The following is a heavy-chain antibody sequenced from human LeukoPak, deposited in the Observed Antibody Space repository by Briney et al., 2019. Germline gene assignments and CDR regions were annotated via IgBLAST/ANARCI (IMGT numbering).Heavy chain of an antibody. CDR1: GFTFTKYA. CDR3: AKTVSSSDGVDAFDI. D-gene: IGHD3-16*01. J-gene: IGHJ3*02. Sequence: GGSLRLSCAASGFTFTKYAMSWVRQAPGKGLEWVSSISGSGGGTYYADSVKGRFTISRDNSKNTLYLQMNSLRAEDTAVYYCAKTVSSSDGVDAFDIWGQGTMVTVSS. V-gene: IGHV3-23*01. CDR2: ISGSGGGT.